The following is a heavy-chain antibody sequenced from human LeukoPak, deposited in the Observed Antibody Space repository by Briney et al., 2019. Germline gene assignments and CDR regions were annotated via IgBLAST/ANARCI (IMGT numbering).Heavy chain of an antibody. V-gene: IGHV3-7*01. CDR1: GFTFSSYW. D-gene: IGHD1-26*01. CDR3: AKIVTYFDY. Sequence: GGSLRLSCAASGFTFSSYWMTWVRQAPGKGLEWVANINQDGSERWYVDSVKGRFTISRGNAKNSLYLQLNSLRAEDTAVYYCAKIVTYFDYWGQGTLVTVSS. CDR2: INQDGSER. J-gene: IGHJ4*02.